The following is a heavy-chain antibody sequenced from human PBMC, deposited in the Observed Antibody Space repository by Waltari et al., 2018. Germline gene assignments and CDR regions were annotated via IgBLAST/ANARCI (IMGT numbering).Heavy chain of an antibody. CDR2: IYHSGST. Sequence: QVQLQESGPGLVKPSGTLSLTCAVSGGSISSSNWWSWVRQPPGKGLEWIGEIYHSGSTNYNPTLKSRVTISVDKSKNQFSLKLSSVTAADTAVYYCARAVEVYSSGWSFDYWGQGTLVTVSS. J-gene: IGHJ4*02. CDR3: ARAVEVYSSGWSFDY. D-gene: IGHD6-19*01. CDR1: GGSISSSNW. V-gene: IGHV4-4*02.